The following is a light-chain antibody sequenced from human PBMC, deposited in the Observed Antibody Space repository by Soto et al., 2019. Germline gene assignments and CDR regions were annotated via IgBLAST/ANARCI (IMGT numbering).Light chain of an antibody. CDR2: GAS. CDR3: QQYSDWPKT. Sequence: EIVMTQSPATLSVSPGERATLSCWASQSVSSNLAWYQQKPGQAPRLLIYGASNRATDISARFSGSGSGTEFTLTISSLQSEAFAVYFCQQYSDWPKTFGQGTKVEI. J-gene: IGKJ1*01. V-gene: IGKV3-15*01. CDR1: QSVSSN.